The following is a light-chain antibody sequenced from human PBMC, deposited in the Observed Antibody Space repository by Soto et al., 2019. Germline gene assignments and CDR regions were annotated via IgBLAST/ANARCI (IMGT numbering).Light chain of an antibody. CDR3: QQYGSSSYT. V-gene: IGKV3-20*01. J-gene: IGKJ2*01. CDR2: GAS. CDR1: QSVSSSY. Sequence: EIVLTQSPGTLSLSPGERATLSCRASQSVSSSYLAWYQQKPGQAPRLLIYGASRRATGIPDRFIGSGSGTDFTLTISRLEPEDFAVYYCQQYGSSSYTFGQGTKLEI.